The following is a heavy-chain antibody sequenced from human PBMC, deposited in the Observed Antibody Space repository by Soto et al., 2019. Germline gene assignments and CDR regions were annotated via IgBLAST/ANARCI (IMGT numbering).Heavy chain of an antibody. V-gene: IGHV1-2*02. CDR1: GYTFTGYY. CDR3: ARDPETEKHPNWDFDY. Sequence: QVQLVQSGAEVKKPGASVKVSCKASGYTFTGYYMHWVRQAPGQGLEWMGWINPNSGGTNYAQKFQGRVTMTRDTSISTAYMELSRLRSDDTAVYYCARDPETEKHPNWDFDYWGQGTLVTVSS. J-gene: IGHJ4*02. CDR2: INPNSGGT. D-gene: IGHD7-27*01.